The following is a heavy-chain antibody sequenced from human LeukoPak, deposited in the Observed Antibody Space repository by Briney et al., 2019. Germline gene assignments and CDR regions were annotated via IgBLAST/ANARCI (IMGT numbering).Heavy chain of an antibody. Sequence: ASVKVSCKASGYTFTGYYMHWVRQAPGQGLEWMGWINPNSGGTNYAQKFQGRVTMTRDASISTAYMELSRLRSDDTAVYYCASGDGKVVPAAIPYYWGQGTLVTVSS. J-gene: IGHJ4*02. CDR2: INPNSGGT. D-gene: IGHD2-2*02. CDR3: ASGDGKVVPAAIPYY. CDR1: GYTFTGYY. V-gene: IGHV1-2*02.